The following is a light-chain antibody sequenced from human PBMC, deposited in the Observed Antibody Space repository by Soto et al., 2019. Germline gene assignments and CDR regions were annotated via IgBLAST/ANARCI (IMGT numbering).Light chain of an antibody. CDR2: DND. CDR1: SSSSHIGHHS. CDR3: GTWDTGLRAYV. J-gene: IGLJ1*01. Sequence: SVVTQPPSVSAAPGQKVTISCSGSSSSSHIGHHSVSWYQHLPGTAPKLLIYDNDQRPSGIPARFSGSKSATSATLDITGLQTGDEADYYCGTWDTGLRAYVLGTGTKLTVL. V-gene: IGLV1-51*01.